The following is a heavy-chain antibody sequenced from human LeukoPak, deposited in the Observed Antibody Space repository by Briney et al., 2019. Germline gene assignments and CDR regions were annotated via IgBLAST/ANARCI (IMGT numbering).Heavy chain of an antibody. J-gene: IGHJ4*02. CDR1: GYTFTSYG. Sequence: GASVKVSCKASGYTFTSYGISWVRQAPGQGLEWMGWISAYNGNTNYAQKLQGRVTMTTDTSTSTAYMELRSLRSDDTAVYYCARAYYDSSGYSPPPIGNWGQGTLVTVSS. V-gene: IGHV1-18*01. CDR2: ISAYNGNT. D-gene: IGHD3-22*01. CDR3: ARAYYDSSGYSPPPIGN.